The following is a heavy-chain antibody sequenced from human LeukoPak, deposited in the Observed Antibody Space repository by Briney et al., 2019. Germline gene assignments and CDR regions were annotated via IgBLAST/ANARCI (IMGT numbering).Heavy chain of an antibody. CDR1: GFNFDAHD. J-gene: IGHJ4*02. D-gene: IGHD1-26*01. V-gene: IGHV3-30*02. Sequence: GGSLRLSCGASGFNFDAHDMHWVRQAPGKGLEWVAFIRSDGYHTYYADSVKGRFTITRDNSKNTLYLQMNSLRLEDMALYYCAKPSGSGVDYWGRGTRVTVSS. CDR2: IRSDGYHT. CDR3: AKPSGSGVDY.